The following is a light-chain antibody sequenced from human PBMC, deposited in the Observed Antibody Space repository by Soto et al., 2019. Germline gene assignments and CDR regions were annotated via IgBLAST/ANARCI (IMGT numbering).Light chain of an antibody. Sequence: QSALTQPPSASGSLGQSVTISCTGTSSDVGGYNYVSWYQQHPGKAPKLMISGVSERPSGVPDRFSGSKSGYTASLTVSGLQAEGEADYYCSSYAGSDNWVFGGGTKLTVL. CDR3: SSYAGSDNWV. J-gene: IGLJ2*01. CDR2: GVS. CDR1: SSDVGGYNY. V-gene: IGLV2-8*01.